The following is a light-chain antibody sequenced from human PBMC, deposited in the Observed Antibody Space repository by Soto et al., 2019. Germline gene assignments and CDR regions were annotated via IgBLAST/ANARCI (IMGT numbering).Light chain of an antibody. J-gene: IGKJ4*01. Sequence: EIVLTQSPATLSLSPGERATLSCRASQSVSSYLAWYQQKPGQAPRLHIYDASNRATGIPARFSGSGSGTDFTLTISSLEPEDFAVYYCQQCNNWPLTFGGGTKVEIK. V-gene: IGKV3-11*01. CDR2: DAS. CDR1: QSVSSY. CDR3: QQCNNWPLT.